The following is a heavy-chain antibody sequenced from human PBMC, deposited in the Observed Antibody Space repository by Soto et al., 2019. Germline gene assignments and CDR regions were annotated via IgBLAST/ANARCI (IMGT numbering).Heavy chain of an antibody. Sequence: SETLSLTCTVSGGSISSGGYYWSWIRQHPGKGLEWIGYIYYSGSTYYNPSLKSRVTISVDTSKNQFSLKLSSVTAADTAVYYCARVPGWVYNWFDPWGQGTLVTVS. J-gene: IGHJ5*02. V-gene: IGHV4-31*03. CDR2: IYYSGST. CDR1: GGSISSGGYY. CDR3: ARVPGWVYNWFDP. D-gene: IGHD1-26*01.